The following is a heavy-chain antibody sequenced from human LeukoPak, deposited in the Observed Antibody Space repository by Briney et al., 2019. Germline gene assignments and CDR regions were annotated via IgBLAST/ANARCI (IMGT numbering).Heavy chain of an antibody. V-gene: IGHV4-38-2*02. CDR1: GYSISSGYY. CDR2: IYHSGST. Sequence: SETLSLTCTVSGYSISSGYYWGWIRQPPGEGLEWIGSIYHSGSTYYNPSLKSRVTISVDTSKNQFSLKLSSVTAADTAVYYCARFHGSGSYQNYYYGMDVWGQGTTVTVSS. D-gene: IGHD3-10*01. CDR3: ARFHGSGSYQNYYYGMDV. J-gene: IGHJ6*02.